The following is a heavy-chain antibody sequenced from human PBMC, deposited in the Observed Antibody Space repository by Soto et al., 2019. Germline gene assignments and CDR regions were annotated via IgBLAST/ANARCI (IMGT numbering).Heavy chain of an antibody. D-gene: IGHD5-18*01. Sequence: GGSLRLSCAASGFTFSKYIMNWVRQAPGQGLEWVSSIGSSPGFLYYVGSVRGRFTISRDNAKNSLFLQMNSLRAEDTAVYYCARDSGVDTTMLTGMDVWGQGTTVTVSS. V-gene: IGHV3-21*01. CDR2: IGSSPGFL. J-gene: IGHJ6*02. CDR3: ARDSGVDTTMLTGMDV. CDR1: GFTFSKYI.